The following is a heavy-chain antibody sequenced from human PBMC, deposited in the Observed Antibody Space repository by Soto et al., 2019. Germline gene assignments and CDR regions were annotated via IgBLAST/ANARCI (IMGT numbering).Heavy chain of an antibody. V-gene: IGHV1-46*01. CDR3: AREGSYHDFDY. J-gene: IGHJ4*02. Sequence: ASVKVSCKAPRDTFTSYYINWVRQAPGQGLEWIGVINPHGGSTVYAQKFQGRVTLTTDTSTSTAYLEVMTLRSDDTAVYYCAREGSYHDFDYWGQGTLVTVSS. D-gene: IGHD3-16*02. CDR2: INPHGGST. CDR1: RDTFTSYY.